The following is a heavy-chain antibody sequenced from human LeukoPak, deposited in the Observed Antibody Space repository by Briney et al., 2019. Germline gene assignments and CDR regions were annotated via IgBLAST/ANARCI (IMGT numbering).Heavy chain of an antibody. CDR1: SVSVNSYY. CDR3: ARVPAAPRLYMDV. J-gene: IGHJ6*02. Sequence: SETLSLTCTVSSVSVNSYYWSWIRQPPGKGLEWIGYIYYSGSTNYNPSLKSRVTISVDTSKNQFSLKLSSVTAADTAVYYCARVPAAPRLYMDVWGQGTTVIVSS. V-gene: IGHV4-59*02. D-gene: IGHD2-2*01. CDR2: IYYSGST.